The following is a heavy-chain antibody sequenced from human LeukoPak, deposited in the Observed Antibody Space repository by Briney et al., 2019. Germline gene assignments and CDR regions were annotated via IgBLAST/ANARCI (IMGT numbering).Heavy chain of an antibody. J-gene: IGHJ4*02. Sequence: GRSLRLSCAASGFTFDDYAMHWVRQAPGKGLEWVSGISWNSGSIGYADSVKGRFTISRDNAKNSLYLQMNSLRAEDTALYYCAKGISTVSNFDYWGQGTLVTVSS. CDR1: GFTFDDYA. D-gene: IGHD4-17*01. V-gene: IGHV3-9*01. CDR2: ISWNSGSI. CDR3: AKGISTVSNFDY.